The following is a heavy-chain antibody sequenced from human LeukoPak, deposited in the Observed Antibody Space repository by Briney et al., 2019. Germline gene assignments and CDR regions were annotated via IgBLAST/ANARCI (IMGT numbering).Heavy chain of an antibody. CDR3: ARRKGAYSYYYYYMDV. V-gene: IGHV4-39*01. J-gene: IGHJ6*03. D-gene: IGHD4/OR15-4a*01. CDR2: IYYSGST. Sequence: SETLSLTCTVSGGSISSSSYYWGWIRQPPGKGLEWIGSIYYSGSTYYNPSLKSRVTISVDTSKNQFSLKLSSVTAADTAVYYCARRKGAYSYYYYYMDVLGKGTPVTVSS. CDR1: GGSISSSSYY.